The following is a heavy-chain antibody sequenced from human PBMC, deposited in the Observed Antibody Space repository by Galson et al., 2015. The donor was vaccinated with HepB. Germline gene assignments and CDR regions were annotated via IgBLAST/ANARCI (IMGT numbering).Heavy chain of an antibody. CDR2: IFDSGTT. J-gene: IGHJ6*01. CDR1: GASIGSGSFY. D-gene: IGHD3-10*01. V-gene: IGHV4-31*03. Sequence: TLSLTCTVSGASIGSGSFYWSWIRQHPEKGLEWIGYIFDSGTTYYNPSLETRLVISLNTPKNQFSLRLRSVTAADTAVYFCARVPPPFSFYYSMDVWDQGTTVTVSS. CDR3: ARVPPPFSFYYSMDV.